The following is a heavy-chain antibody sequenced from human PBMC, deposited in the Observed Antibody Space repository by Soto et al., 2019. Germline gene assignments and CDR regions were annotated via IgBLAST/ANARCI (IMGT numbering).Heavy chain of an antibody. CDR2: IYYSGTT. V-gene: IGHV4-28*01. Sequence: QVQLQESGPGLVKPSDTLSLTCAVSGYSISSSNWWGWIRQPPGKGLEWIGYIYYSGTTYYNPSLKSRVAMAVDKSKSQCSLKLASVTGVDAAVYYCARREIQGPIDYWGQGTLVTVSS. CDR3: ARREIQGPIDY. CDR1: GYSISSSNW. J-gene: IGHJ4*02. D-gene: IGHD1-26*01.